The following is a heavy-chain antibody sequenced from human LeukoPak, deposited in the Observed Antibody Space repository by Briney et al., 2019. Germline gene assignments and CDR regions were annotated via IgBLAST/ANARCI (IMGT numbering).Heavy chain of an antibody. CDR1: GFSFSSHD. V-gene: IGHV3-30*18. CDR3: AKRIFDFAVAGEENFDV. Sequence: GGSLRLSCAASGFSFSSHDMHWVRQAPGKGLEWVAVIAYDGSNKYYVDSVKGRFTISRDNSKNTLYLQMNSLRAEDAAVYYCAKRIFDFAVAGEENFDVWGRGTLVTVSS. D-gene: IGHD6-19*01. J-gene: IGHJ2*01. CDR2: IAYDGSNK.